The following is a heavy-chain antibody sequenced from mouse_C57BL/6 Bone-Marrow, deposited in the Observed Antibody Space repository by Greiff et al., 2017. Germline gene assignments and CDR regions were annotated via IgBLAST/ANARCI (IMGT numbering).Heavy chain of an antibody. J-gene: IGHJ4*01. V-gene: IGHV1-4*01. CDR2: INPSSGYT. CDR1: GYTFTSYT. Sequence: QVQLQQSGAELARPGASVKMSCKASGYTFTSYTMHWVKQRPGQGLEWIGYINPSSGYTKYNQKFKDKATLTADKSSSTAYMQLSSLTSEDSAVYYCAKRDYGSRYYFDYWGQGTSVTVSS. CDR3: AKRDYGSRYYFDY. D-gene: IGHD1-1*01.